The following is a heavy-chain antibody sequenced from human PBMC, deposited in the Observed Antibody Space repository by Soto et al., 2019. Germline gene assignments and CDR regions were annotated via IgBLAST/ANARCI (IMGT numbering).Heavy chain of an antibody. V-gene: IGHV4-30-4*01. CDR2: HFDSGRT. CDR3: AGGEKVQLWLYSFGY. J-gene: IGHJ4*02. D-gene: IGHD5-18*01. Sequence: QVQLQESGPGLVKPSQTLSLTCTVSGDSISSREYYWRSILQPPGKGLAWIGYHFDSGRTYYNPSPKSRITIDVDPSKKQFSLKLTAVTAADTAVYYCAGGEKVQLWLYSFGYWGQGTLVTVSS. CDR1: GDSISSREYY.